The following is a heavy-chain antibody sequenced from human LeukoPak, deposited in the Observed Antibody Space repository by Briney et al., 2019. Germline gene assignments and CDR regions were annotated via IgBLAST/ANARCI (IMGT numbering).Heavy chain of an antibody. CDR3: AREETAVAGNFDY. CDR2: IYYSGST. J-gene: IGHJ4*02. Sequence: SETLSLTCTVSGGSISGSSYYWGWIRQPPGTGLEWIGSIYYSGSTNYNPSLKSRVTISVDTSKNQFSLQLNSVTPEDTAVYYCAREETAVAGNFDYWGQGTLVTVSS. CDR1: GGSISGSSYY. D-gene: IGHD6-19*01. V-gene: IGHV4-39*07.